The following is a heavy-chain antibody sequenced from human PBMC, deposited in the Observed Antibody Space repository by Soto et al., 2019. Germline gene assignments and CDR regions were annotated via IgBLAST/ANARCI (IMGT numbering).Heavy chain of an antibody. J-gene: IGHJ4*02. Sequence: SETLSLTCAVSGGSISSGGYSWSWNRQPPGKGLEWIGYIYHSGRTYYNPSLKSRVTISVDRSKNQFSLKLSFVTAADTAVYYCATMGTPATGLYYFDYWGQGTLVTVSS. D-gene: IGHD2-15*01. CDR2: IYHSGRT. V-gene: IGHV4-30-2*01. CDR3: ATMGTPATGLYYFDY. CDR1: GGSISSGGYS.